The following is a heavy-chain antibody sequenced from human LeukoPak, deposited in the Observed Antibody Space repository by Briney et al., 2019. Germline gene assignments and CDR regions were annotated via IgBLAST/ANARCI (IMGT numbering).Heavy chain of an antibody. V-gene: IGHV1-69*04. J-gene: IGHJ4*02. D-gene: IGHD3-10*02. Sequence: SVKVSCKTSGGTFSTYTISWVRQAPGQGLEWMGRIIPILGVANYAQKFQGRVTITADESTSTAYMELSSLRAEDTAVYYCARETRYYVSDYWGQGTLVTVSS. CDR2: IIPILGVA. CDR1: GGTFSTYT. CDR3: ARETRYYVSDY.